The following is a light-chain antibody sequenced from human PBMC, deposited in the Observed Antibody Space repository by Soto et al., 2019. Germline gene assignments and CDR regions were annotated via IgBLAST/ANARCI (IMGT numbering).Light chain of an antibody. V-gene: IGKV1-5*01. CDR2: DAS. Sequence: GDRVTITCRASQSISSWLAWYQQKPGKAPKLLIYDASSLESGVPSRFSGSGSGTEFTLTISSLQPDDFATYYCQQYNSYSRTFGQGTTGDIK. CDR3: QQYNSYSRT. J-gene: IGKJ1*01. CDR1: QSISSW.